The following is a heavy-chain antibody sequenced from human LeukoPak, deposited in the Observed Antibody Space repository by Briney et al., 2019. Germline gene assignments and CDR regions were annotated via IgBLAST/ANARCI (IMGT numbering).Heavy chain of an antibody. V-gene: IGHV1-18*01. Sequence: ASVKVSCKASGYTFTSYGISWVRQAPGQGLEWMGWISAYNGNTNYAQKLQGRVTMTTDTSTSTAYMELRSLRSDDTAVYYCAKEDTRYYYDSSGYIPRPVFDYWGQGTLVTVSS. D-gene: IGHD3-22*01. J-gene: IGHJ4*02. CDR2: ISAYNGNT. CDR3: AKEDTRYYYDSSGYIPRPVFDY. CDR1: GYTFTSYG.